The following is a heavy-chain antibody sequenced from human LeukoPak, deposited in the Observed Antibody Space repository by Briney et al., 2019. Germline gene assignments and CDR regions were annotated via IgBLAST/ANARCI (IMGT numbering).Heavy chain of an antibody. CDR2: IYYSGST. V-gene: IGHV4-39*01. D-gene: IGHD5-18*01. CDR3: ARDGYTYGSFDY. J-gene: IGHJ4*02. CDR1: GGSISSSSYF. Sequence: PSETLSLTCSVSGGSISSSSYFWGWIRQPPGKGLEWIGSIYYSGSTYSNPSLKSRVTISVDTSKSQFSLKLSSVTAADTAVYYCARDGYTYGSFDYWGQGTLATVSS.